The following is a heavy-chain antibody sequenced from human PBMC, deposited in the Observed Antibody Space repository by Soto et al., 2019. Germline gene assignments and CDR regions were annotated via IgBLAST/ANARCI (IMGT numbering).Heavy chain of an antibody. CDR3: ARGGGDSSGYYYEYYFDY. Sequence: GESLKISCKGSGYSFTSYWIGWVPQMPGKGLEWMGIIYPGDSDTRYSPSFQGQVTISADKSISTAYLQWSSLKASDTAMYYCARGGGDSSGYYYEYYFDYWGQGTLVTVSS. CDR1: GYSFTSYW. D-gene: IGHD3-22*01. J-gene: IGHJ4*02. CDR2: IYPGDSDT. V-gene: IGHV5-51*01.